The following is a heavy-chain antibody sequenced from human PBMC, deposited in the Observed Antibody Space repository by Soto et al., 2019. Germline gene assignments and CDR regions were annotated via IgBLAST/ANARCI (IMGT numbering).Heavy chain of an antibody. CDR1: GGSISSYY. CDR3: ARADGSGLDY. D-gene: IGHD2-15*01. Sequence: PSETLSLTCPVSGGSISSYYWSWIRQPPGKGLEWIGYIYYSGSTNYNPSLKSRVTISVDTSKNQFSLKLSSVTAADTAVYYCARADGSGLDYWGQGTLVTVSS. J-gene: IGHJ4*02. V-gene: IGHV4-59*01. CDR2: IYYSGST.